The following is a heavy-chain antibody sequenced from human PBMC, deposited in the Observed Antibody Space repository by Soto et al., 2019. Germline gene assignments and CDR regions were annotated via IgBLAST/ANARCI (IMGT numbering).Heavy chain of an antibody. J-gene: IGHJ4*02. V-gene: IGHV5-10-1*01. CDR1: GYSFAGYW. Sequence: GESLKISCKGSGYSFAGYWITWVRQKPGKGLEWMGRIDPSDSQTYYSPSFRGHVTISVTKSITTVFLQWSSLRASDTAMYYCARQLYGSDTGRNCRYYFGTWGRGTPFGVCS. CDR3: ARQLYGSDTGRNCRYYFGT. D-gene: IGHD5-18*01. CDR2: IDPSDSQT.